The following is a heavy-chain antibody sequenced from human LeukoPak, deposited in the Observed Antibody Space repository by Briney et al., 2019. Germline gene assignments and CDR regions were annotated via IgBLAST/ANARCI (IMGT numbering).Heavy chain of an antibody. J-gene: IGHJ4*02. V-gene: IGHV4-34*01. CDR1: GGSFSGYY. D-gene: IGHD1-26*01. Sequence: SETLSLTCAVYGGSFSGYYWSWIRQPPGNGLEWIGEINHSGSTNYNPSLKSRVTISVDTSKNQFSLKLSSVTAADTAVYYCARASGSYSTNFFDYWGQGTLVTVSS. CDR3: ARASGSYSTNFFDY. CDR2: INHSGST.